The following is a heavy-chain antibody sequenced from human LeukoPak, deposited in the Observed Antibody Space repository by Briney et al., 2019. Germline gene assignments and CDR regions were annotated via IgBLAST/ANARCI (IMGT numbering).Heavy chain of an antibody. D-gene: IGHD5-12*01. CDR2: IKPDGSEG. CDR3: ARSGGYGWDY. J-gene: IGHJ4*02. Sequence: PGRSLRLSCAASGFTFDDYAMHWVRQAPGKGLEWVANIKPDGSEGYYLDSLKGRFTISRDNAKNSLYLEMTNLRVEDTAVYYCARSGGYGWDYWGQGALVTVSS. CDR1: GFTFDDYA. V-gene: IGHV3-7*03.